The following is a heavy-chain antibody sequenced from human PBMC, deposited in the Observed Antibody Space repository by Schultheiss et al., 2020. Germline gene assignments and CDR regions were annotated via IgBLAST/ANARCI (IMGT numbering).Heavy chain of an antibody. J-gene: IGHJ5*02. CDR2: ISSSSSYI. D-gene: IGHD6-19*01. CDR3: ARDPSSSGWRDWFDP. CDR1: GFTFSSYS. Sequence: GGSLRLSCAASGFTFSSYSMNWVRQAPGKGLEWVSSISSSSSYIYYADSVKGRFTISRDNAKNSLYLQMNSLRAEDTAVYYCARDPSSSGWRDWFDPWGQGTLVTVSS. V-gene: IGHV3-21*01.